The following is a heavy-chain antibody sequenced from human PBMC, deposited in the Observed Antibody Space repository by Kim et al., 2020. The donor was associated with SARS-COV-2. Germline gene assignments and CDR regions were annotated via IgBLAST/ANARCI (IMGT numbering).Heavy chain of an antibody. Sequence: NYAQKLQGRVTMTTDTSTSTAYMELRSLRSDDTAVYYCARDRAVTNWFDPWGQGTLVTVSS. D-gene: IGHD4-17*01. V-gene: IGHV1-18*01. J-gene: IGHJ5*02. CDR3: ARDRAVTNWFDP.